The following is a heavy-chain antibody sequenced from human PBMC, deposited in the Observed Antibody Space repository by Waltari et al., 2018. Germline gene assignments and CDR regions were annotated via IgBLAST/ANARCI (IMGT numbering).Heavy chain of an antibody. CDR2: IYSDGIT. D-gene: IGHD7-27*01. CDR3: ARGELGLRRFDY. CDR1: GDSINSRDYY. J-gene: IGHJ4*02. V-gene: IGHV4-61*09. Sequence: VQLQESGPGLVQPSQTLSLICSVSGDSINSRDYYWTWIRQPAGKGLEWIGDIYSDGITNYNPSLIGRLTMALDTSKTQFSLKLSFMTAADTAVYYCARGELGLRRFDYWGRGALVTVSS.